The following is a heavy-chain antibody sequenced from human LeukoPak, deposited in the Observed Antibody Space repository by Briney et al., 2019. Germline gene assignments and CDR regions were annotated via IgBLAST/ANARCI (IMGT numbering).Heavy chain of an antibody. CDR2: VYYSGST. J-gene: IGHJ4*02. D-gene: IGHD3-22*01. V-gene: IGHV4-39*01. CDR3: ARQYRDSSGYVYFDL. Sequence: SETLSLTCSVFGGSITSSSHYWGWIRQPPGKGLEWVGVVYYSGSTYNNPPLKSRITMSVDTSKNQFSLKMSSVTAADTALYYCARQYRDSSGYVYFDLWGQGTLVTVSS. CDR1: GGSITSSSHY.